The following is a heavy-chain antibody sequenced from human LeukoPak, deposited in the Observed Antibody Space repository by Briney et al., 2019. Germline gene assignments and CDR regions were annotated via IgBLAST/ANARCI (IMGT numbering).Heavy chain of an antibody. CDR2: IYYSGST. CDR3: ARARSTFGDSNPSDFDY. J-gene: IGHJ4*02. CDR1: GGSISSYY. V-gene: IGHV4-59*01. D-gene: IGHD4-17*01. Sequence: SETLSLTCTVSGGSISSYYWSWIRQPPGKGLEWIGYIYYSGSTNYNPSLTSRVTISVDTSKNQFSLKLSSVTAADTAVYYCARARSTFGDSNPSDFDYWGQGTLVTVSS.